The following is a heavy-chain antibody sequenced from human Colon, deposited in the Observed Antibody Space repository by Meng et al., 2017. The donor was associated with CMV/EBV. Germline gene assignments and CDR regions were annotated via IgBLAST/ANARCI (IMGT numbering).Heavy chain of an antibody. V-gene: IGHV1-18*01. D-gene: IGHD3-10*01. CDR1: GYSFTNYG. CDR2: ISAYNGNT. Sequence: ASVKVSCKASGYSFTNYGVSWVRQAPGQGLEWMGWISAYNGNTKYSEKFQGRITMATDTSTSTAYMELRSLRSEDTAVYYCARESFVRATFDIWGQGTMVTVS. J-gene: IGHJ3*02. CDR3: ARESFVRATFDI.